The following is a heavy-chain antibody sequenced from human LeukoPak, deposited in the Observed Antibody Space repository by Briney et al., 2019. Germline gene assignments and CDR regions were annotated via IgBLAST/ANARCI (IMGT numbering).Heavy chain of an antibody. J-gene: IGHJ6*04. CDR3: ARGGGYCSSTSCFYYYYYGMDV. CDR1: GGSFSGYY. CDR2: INHSGST. V-gene: IGHV4-34*01. Sequence: SETLSLTCAVYGGSFSGYYWSWIRQPPGKGLEWIGEINHSGSTNYNPSLKSQVTISVDTSKNQFSLKLSSVTAADTAVYYCARGGGYCSSTSCFYYYYYGMDVWGKGTTVTVSS. D-gene: IGHD2-2*01.